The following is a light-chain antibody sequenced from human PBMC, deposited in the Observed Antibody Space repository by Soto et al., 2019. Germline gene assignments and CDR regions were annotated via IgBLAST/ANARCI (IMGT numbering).Light chain of an antibody. V-gene: IGKV3-15*01. Sequence: IALTQSPATLSASPGETATLSCRASQSVSSNFAWYQQKPGQAPRLLIYGASTRATGIPARFSGSGSGTEFTLTISSLQSEDFAVYYCQQYNNWPLTFGQGTKVDIK. CDR2: GAS. CDR1: QSVSSN. CDR3: QQYNNWPLT. J-gene: IGKJ1*01.